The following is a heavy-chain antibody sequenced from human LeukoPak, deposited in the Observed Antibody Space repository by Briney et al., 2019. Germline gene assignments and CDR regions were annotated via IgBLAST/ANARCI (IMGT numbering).Heavy chain of an antibody. J-gene: IGHJ4*02. CDR1: GYSFTDYD. Sequence: GASVKVSCKASGYSFTDYDFSWVRQAPGQGLEWLGWVSIYNDNTNYAREFQDRITMTTDISTSTAYMGLKSLTSDDTAVYFCARPGHYHFASWAQEPLVTVSS. CDR3: ARPGHYHFAS. V-gene: IGHV1-18*01. CDR2: VSIYNDNT. D-gene: IGHD3-3*01.